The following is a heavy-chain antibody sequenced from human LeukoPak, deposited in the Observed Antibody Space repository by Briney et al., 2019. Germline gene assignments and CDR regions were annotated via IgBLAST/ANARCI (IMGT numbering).Heavy chain of an antibody. CDR2: ISWNSGSI. V-gene: IGHV3-9*01. CDR1: GFTFDDYA. Sequence: PGGSLRLSCAASGFTFDDYAMHWVRQAPGKGLEWVSGISWNSGSIGYADSVKGRFTISRDNAKNSLYLQMNSLRAEDTALYYCAKDTRAYYGSGFDYWSQGTLVTVSS. D-gene: IGHD3-10*01. J-gene: IGHJ4*02. CDR3: AKDTRAYYGSGFDY.